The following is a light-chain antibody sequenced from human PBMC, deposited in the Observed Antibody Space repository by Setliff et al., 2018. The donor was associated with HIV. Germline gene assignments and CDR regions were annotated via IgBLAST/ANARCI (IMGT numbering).Light chain of an antibody. CDR1: SSDVGGYNY. J-gene: IGLJ1*01. CDR3: CSYAGSSTYV. Sequence: QSVLTQPRSVSGSPGQSVTISCTGTSSDVGGYNYVSWYQQHPGKAPKVMIYDVSKRPSGVPDRFSGSKSGNTASLTISGLQAEDESDYHCCSYAGSSTYVFGTGTKGTV. V-gene: IGLV2-11*01. CDR2: DVS.